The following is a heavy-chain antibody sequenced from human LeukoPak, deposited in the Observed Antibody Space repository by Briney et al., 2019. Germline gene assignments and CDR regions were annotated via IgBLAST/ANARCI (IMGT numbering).Heavy chain of an antibody. J-gene: IGHJ4*02. CDR1: DYSISSGYY. Sequence: PSETLSLTCTVSDYSISSGYYWGWIRQPPGKGLEWTGSIFQSGHTYYNPSLKSRVTISVDTSKNQFSLKLSSVTAADTAVYYCARRNYWEGFDYWGQGTLVTVSS. V-gene: IGHV4-38-2*02. CDR2: IFQSGHT. D-gene: IGHD1-26*01. CDR3: ARRNYWEGFDY.